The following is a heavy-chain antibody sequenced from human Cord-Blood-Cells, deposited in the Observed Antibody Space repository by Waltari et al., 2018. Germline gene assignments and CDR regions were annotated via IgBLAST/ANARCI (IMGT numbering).Heavy chain of an antibody. V-gene: IGHV3-30*04. CDR1: GFTFSSYA. J-gene: IGHJ4*02. CDR2: ISYDGSNK. CDR3: AREHDIVVVPAAIDY. Sequence: QVQLVESGGGVVQPGRSLRLSCAASGFTFSSYAMHWVPQAPGKGLEWVAVISYDGSNKYYADSGKGRFTISRDNSKNTLYLQMNSLRAEDTAVYYCAREHDIVVVPAAIDYWGQGTLVTVSS. D-gene: IGHD2-2*01.